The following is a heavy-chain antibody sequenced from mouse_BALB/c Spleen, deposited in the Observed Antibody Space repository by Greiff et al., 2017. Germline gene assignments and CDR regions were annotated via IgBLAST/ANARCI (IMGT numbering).Heavy chain of an antibody. J-gene: IGHJ1*01. V-gene: IGHV5-17*02. CDR1: GFTFSSFG. D-gene: IGHD1-1*01. Sequence: EVMLVESGGGLVQPGGSRKLSCAASGFTFSSFGMHWVRQAPEKGLEWVAYISSGSSTIYYADTVKGRFTISRDNPKNTLFLQMTSLRSEDTAMYYCARERNYYYGSSYIFDVWGAGTTVTVSS. CDR3: ARERNYYYGSSYIFDV. CDR2: ISSGSSTI.